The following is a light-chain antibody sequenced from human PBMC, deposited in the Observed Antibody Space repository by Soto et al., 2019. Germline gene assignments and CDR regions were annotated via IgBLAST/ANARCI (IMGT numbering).Light chain of an antibody. CDR3: AKWDDCGKGNV. V-gene: IGLV1-44*01. Sequence: QSVLTQPPSASGTPGPRVTISCSGSSSNIGSNTVNWYQQLPGTAPKLLIYSNNQRPSGVPDRFSGSKSGPSASLAIRGLQSEGGAGYNCAKWDDCGKGNVFGSGTRSP. CDR2: SNN. J-gene: IGLJ1*01. CDR1: SSNIGSNT.